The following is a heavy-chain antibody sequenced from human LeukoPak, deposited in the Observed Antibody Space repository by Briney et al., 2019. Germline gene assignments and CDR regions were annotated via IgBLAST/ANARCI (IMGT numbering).Heavy chain of an antibody. D-gene: IGHD1-26*01. V-gene: IGHV4-59*08. CDR1: GYSISSGYY. CDR2: IYYSGST. Sequence: PSETLSLTCTVSGYSISSGYYWSWIRQPPGKGLEWIGYIYYSGSTNYNPSLKSRVTISVDTSKNQFSLKLSSVTAADTAVYYCARHDPIVGTPDAFDIWGQGTMVTVSS. CDR3: ARHDPIVGTPDAFDI. J-gene: IGHJ3*02.